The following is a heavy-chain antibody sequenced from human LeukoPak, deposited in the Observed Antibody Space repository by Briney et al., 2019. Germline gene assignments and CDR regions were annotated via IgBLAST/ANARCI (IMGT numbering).Heavy chain of an antibody. V-gene: IGHV1-69*04. CDR2: IIPILGIA. D-gene: IGHD6-19*01. CDR3: ARGEGSSGWYDWFGP. CDR1: GYTFTSYG. J-gene: IGHJ5*02. Sequence: SVKVSCKASGYTFTSYGISWVRQAPGQGLEWMGRIIPILGIANYAQKFQGRVTITADKSTSTAYMELSSLRSEDTAVYYCARGEGSSGWYDWFGPWGQGTLVTVSS.